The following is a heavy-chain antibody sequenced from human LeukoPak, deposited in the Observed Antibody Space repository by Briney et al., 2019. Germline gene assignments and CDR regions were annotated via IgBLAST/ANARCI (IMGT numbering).Heavy chain of an antibody. Sequence: PGGSLRLSCAASGFTFSSYSMNWVRQAPGKGLEWVSSISSSSSYIYYADSVKGRFTISRDNAKNSLYLQMNSLRAEDTAVYYCARDVLAGSSGSSRPIDYWGQGTLVTVSS. CDR1: GFTFSSYS. CDR3: ARDVLAGSSGSSRPIDY. D-gene: IGHD3-22*01. J-gene: IGHJ4*02. V-gene: IGHV3-21*01. CDR2: ISSSSSYI.